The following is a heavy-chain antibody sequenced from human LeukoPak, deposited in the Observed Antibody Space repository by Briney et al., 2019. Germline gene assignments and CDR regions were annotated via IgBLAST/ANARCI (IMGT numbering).Heavy chain of an antibody. Sequence: GGSLTLSCLASGFTFNLYSMHWVRQAPGKGLEFVSVISSDGVYTYYAYSVKGRFTISRDNSKNTVYLQMSSLGADDTAVYYCAKVLDYCDGGTCYNSGMDSWGQGTLVTASS. CDR1: GFTFNLYS. CDR2: ISSDGVYT. D-gene: IGHD2-15*01. J-gene: IGHJ4*02. CDR3: AKVLDYCDGGTCYNSGMDS. V-gene: IGHV3-64D*08.